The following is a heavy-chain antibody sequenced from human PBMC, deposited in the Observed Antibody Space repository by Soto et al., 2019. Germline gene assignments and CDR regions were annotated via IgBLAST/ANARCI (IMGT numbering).Heavy chain of an antibody. CDR3: GIEFNDYGGRNLFYI. Sequence: SETLSLTCTVSGGSVSSGSYYWSWIRQPPGKGLEWIGYIYYSGSTNYNPSLKSRVTISVDTSKTQFSLKLSSVTAADTAVYYCGIEFNDYGGRNLFYIRSQGTMVTVS. CDR1: GGSVSSGSYY. CDR2: IYYSGST. J-gene: IGHJ3*02. D-gene: IGHD4-17*01. V-gene: IGHV4-61*01.